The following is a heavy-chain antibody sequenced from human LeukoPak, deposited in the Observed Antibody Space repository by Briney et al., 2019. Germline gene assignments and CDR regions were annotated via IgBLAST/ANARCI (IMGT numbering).Heavy chain of an antibody. V-gene: IGHV4-4*07. CDR1: GGSISSYY. CDR2: IYASGST. CDR3: ASGGYSGYEPDY. J-gene: IGHJ4*02. Sequence: SETLSLTCTVSGGSISSYYWSWIRQPAGKGLEWIGRIYASGSTNYNPSLKSRVTMSVDTSKNQFSLKLTSVTSADTAVYYCASGGYSGYEPDYWGQGTLVTVSP. D-gene: IGHD5-12*01.